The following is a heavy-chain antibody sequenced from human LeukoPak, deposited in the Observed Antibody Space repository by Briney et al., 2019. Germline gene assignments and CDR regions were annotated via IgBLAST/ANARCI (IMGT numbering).Heavy chain of an antibody. CDR2: IYHSGST. V-gene: IGHV4-38-2*02. CDR3: ARGPPLWFGESGFYMDV. CDR1: GYSISSGYY. Sequence: SETLSLTCTVSGYSISSGYYWGWIRQPPGKWLEWIGSIYHSGSTNYNPSLRSRVTISVDTSKNQFSLKLSSVTAADTAVYYCARGPPLWFGESGFYMDVWGKGTTVSISS. D-gene: IGHD3-10*01. J-gene: IGHJ6*04.